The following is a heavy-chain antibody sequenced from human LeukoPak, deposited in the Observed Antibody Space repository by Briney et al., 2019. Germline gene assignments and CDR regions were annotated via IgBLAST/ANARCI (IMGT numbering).Heavy chain of an antibody. D-gene: IGHD2-2*01. J-gene: IGHJ4*02. V-gene: IGHV3-30*04. Sequence: GGSLRLSCADSGFTFSIYTMHWFRQAPGSGLEWVAVISNDGSYINYIDSVRGRFTISRDNSRSTLYLQMDSLRAEDTAVYFCARERASCYFDYWGQGTLVTDSS. CDR2: ISNDGSYI. CDR3: ARERASCYFDY. CDR1: GFTFSIYT.